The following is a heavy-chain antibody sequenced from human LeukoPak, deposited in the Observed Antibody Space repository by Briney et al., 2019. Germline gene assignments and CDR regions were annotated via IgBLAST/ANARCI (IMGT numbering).Heavy chain of an antibody. CDR3: AREHCSGGSCYLDY. J-gene: IGHJ4*02. V-gene: IGHV1-2*02. CDR1: GYTFTGYY. D-gene: IGHD2-15*01. CDR2: INPNSGGT. Sequence: ASVKVSCKASGYTFTGYYVHWVRQAPGQGLEWMGWINPNSGGTNYAQKFQGRVTMTRDTSISTAYMELSRLRSDDTAVYYCAREHCSGGSCYLDYWGQGTLVTVSS.